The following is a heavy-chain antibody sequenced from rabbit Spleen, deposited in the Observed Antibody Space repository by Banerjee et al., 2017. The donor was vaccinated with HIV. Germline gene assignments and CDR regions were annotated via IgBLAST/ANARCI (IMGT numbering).Heavy chain of an antibody. CDR3: ARDAAGREDFNL. J-gene: IGHJ4*01. D-gene: IGHD4-2*01. CDR1: GLDFSSNYW. Sequence: QEQLEESGGDLVKPGTSLTLTCRGSGLDFSSNYWICWVRQAPGKGLEWIACIDVSKSGATYYASWAKGRFTISKTSSTTVTLQMTSLTAADTATYFCARDAAGREDFNLWGPGTLVTVS. CDR2: IDVSKSGAT. V-gene: IGHV1S45*01.